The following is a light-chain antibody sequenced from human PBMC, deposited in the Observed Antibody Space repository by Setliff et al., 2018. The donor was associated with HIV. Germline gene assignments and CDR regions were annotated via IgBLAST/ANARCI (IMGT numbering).Light chain of an antibody. J-gene: IGLJ1*01. CDR2: DVH. CDR1: SSDIGGYNH. V-gene: IGLV2-14*03. CDR3: NSYSSGSTLYV. Sequence: QSALTQPASVSGSPGQSITISCTGTSSDIGGYNHVSWDLQHPGKAPKLMIYDVHKRPSGVSNRFSGSKSGNTASLTISGLQAEDEADYSCNSYSSGSTLYVFGNGTKGTV.